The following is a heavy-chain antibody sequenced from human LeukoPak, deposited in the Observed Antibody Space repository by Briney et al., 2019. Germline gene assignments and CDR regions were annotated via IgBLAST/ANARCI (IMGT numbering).Heavy chain of an antibody. Sequence: GGSLRLSCAASGFTFSDHTMHWVRQAPGQGLEWVALISSDASNTYYTDSVKGRFTISRDNSKNTLYLQMNSLRAEDRAVYFCARGRSLYCSSTSCPNFDYWGQGTLVTVSS. CDR2: ISSDASNT. CDR3: ARGRSLYCSSTSCPNFDY. CDR1: GFTFSDHT. J-gene: IGHJ4*02. D-gene: IGHD2-2*01. V-gene: IGHV3-30-3*01.